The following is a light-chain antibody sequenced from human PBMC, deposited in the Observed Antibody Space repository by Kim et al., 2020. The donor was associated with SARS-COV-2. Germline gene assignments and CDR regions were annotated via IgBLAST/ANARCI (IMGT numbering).Light chain of an antibody. J-gene: IGLJ3*02. CDR1: NGHYNYA. CDR3: QTWGPGIRV. V-gene: IGLV4-69*01. CDR2: VNSDGSH. Sequence: QLVLTQSPSASASLGASVKLTCTLSNGHYNYAIAWHQQQPGKGPRYLLKVNSDGSHSKGDGIPDRFSGSSSGAERYLPISSLQFDDESDYYCQTWGPGIRVFGGGTKVTVL.